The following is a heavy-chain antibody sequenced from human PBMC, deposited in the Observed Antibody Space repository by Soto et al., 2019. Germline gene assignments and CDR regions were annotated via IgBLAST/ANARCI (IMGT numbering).Heavy chain of an antibody. CDR2: IYYSGST. D-gene: IGHD5-18*01. J-gene: IGHJ5*02. Sequence: ASETLSLTCTVSGGSISSGDYYWSWIRQPPGKGLEWIGYIYYSGSTYYNPSLKSRVTISVDTSKNQFSLKLSSVTAADTAVYYCARGIQLWPRFDPWGQGTLVTVSS. V-gene: IGHV4-30-4*01. CDR3: ARGIQLWPRFDP. CDR1: GGSISSGDYY.